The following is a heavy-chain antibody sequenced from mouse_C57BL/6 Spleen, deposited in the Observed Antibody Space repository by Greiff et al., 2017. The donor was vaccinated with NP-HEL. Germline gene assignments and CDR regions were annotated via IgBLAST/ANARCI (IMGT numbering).Heavy chain of an antibody. J-gene: IGHJ1*03. CDR3: AKHPGGYWYFDV. CDR1: GYAFSSSW. Sequence: VQLQQSGPELVKPGASVKISCKASGYAFSSSWMYWVKQRPGMGLEWIGRFYPGDGDTKYNGKFKGKATLTADQSSSTAYMQRSSLTSEDSAVYFCAKHPGGYWYFDVWGTGTTVTVSS. D-gene: IGHD4-1*01. CDR2: FYPGDGDT. V-gene: IGHV1-82*01.